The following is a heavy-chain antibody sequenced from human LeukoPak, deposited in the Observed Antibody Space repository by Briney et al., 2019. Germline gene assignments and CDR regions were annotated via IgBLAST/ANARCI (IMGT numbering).Heavy chain of an antibody. J-gene: IGHJ4*02. Sequence: GASVKVSCKASGYTFTSYAMNWVRQAPGQGLEWMGRINTNTGNPTYAQGFTGRFVFSLDTSVSTAYLQISSLKAEDAAVYYCALAARPSKFDYWGQGTLVTVSS. V-gene: IGHV7-4-1*02. CDR1: GYTFTSYA. CDR2: INTNTGNP. CDR3: ALAARPSKFDY. D-gene: IGHD6-6*01.